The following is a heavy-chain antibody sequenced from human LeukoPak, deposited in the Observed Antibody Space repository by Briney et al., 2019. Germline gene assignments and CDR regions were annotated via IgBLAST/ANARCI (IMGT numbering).Heavy chain of an antibody. J-gene: IGHJ4*02. CDR3: AKTRWELYYFDY. Sequence: ASVKVSCKASGYTFTSYYMHWVRQAPGQGLEWMGIINPSGGSTSYAQKFQGRVTMTRDTSTSTVYMELSSLRSEDTAVYYCAKTRWELYYFDYWGQGTLVTVSS. V-gene: IGHV1-46*01. CDR2: INPSGGST. CDR1: GYTFTSYY. D-gene: IGHD4-23*01.